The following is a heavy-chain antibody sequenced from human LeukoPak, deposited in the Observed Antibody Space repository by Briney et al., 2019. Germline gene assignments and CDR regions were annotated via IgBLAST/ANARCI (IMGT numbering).Heavy chain of an antibody. V-gene: IGHV4-59*04. CDR1: GGSFRSYY. CDR3: ARLSVIVGAALEYYYYYMDV. Sequence: SETLSLTCTVSGGSFRSYYWTWIRQTPGKGLEWIGSIYHSGSTYYNPSLKSRVTISVDTSKNQFSLKLTSVTAADTAVYYCARLSVIVGAALEYYYYYMDVWGQGTTVTVSS. CDR2: IYHSGST. D-gene: IGHD1-26*01. J-gene: IGHJ6*03.